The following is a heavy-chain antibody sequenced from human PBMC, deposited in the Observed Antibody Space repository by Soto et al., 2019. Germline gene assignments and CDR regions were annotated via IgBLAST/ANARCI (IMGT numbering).Heavy chain of an antibody. CDR3: ARNVASSGSSRWFDT. CDR2: IWYDGTTT. Sequence: QVQLVESGGGVVQPGRSLTLSCVASGFTLSNYGMHWVRQAPGKGLEWVAVIWYDGTTTYSADSLKGRFSISRDNSKNALLLQLSSLRAEDKAVYYCARNVASSGSSRWFDTWGQGTLVTVSS. CDR1: GFTLSNYG. J-gene: IGHJ5*01. D-gene: IGHD3-10*01. V-gene: IGHV3-33*01.